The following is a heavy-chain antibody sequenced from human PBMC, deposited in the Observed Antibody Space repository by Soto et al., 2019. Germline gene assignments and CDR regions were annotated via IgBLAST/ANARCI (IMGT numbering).Heavy chain of an antibody. CDR2: IYYSGST. Sequence: PSETLSLTCTVSGGSISSSSYYWGWIRQPPGKGLEWIGSIYYSGSTYYNPSLKSRVTISVDTSKNQFSLKLSSVTAADTAVYYCARNWIIRSGWIIFSYYGMDVWGQGTTVTVSS. J-gene: IGHJ6*02. D-gene: IGHD6-19*01. V-gene: IGHV4-39*01. CDR3: ARNWIIRSGWIIFSYYGMDV. CDR1: GGSISSSSYY.